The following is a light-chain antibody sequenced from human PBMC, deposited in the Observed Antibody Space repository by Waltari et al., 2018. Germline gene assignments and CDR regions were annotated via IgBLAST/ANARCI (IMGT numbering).Light chain of an antibody. CDR2: AAS. Sequence: AIQLTQSPSPLSASVGDRVTSTCRASQDISNDLWWYQQKPGEAPKLLIYAASNLQSGVPSKFSGSGSGTDFTLTISSLQPEDFATYYCLQDYNYPRTFGQGTKVEIK. CDR3: LQDYNYPRT. CDR1: QDISND. J-gene: IGKJ1*01. V-gene: IGKV1-6*01.